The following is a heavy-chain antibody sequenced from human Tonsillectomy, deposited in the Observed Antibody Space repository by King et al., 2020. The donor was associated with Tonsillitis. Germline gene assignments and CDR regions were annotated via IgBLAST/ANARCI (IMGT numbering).Heavy chain of an antibody. J-gene: IGHJ2*01. Sequence: VQLVESGAEVKKPGESLKISCKGSGYSFTSYWIGWVRQMPGKGLEWMGIIYPGDSDTRYSPSFQGQVTISADKAVSTAYLQGSSLKASDPAMYYCARLGGYSTSRREWYFDLWGRGTLVTVSS. CDR3: ARLGGYSTSRREWYFDL. CDR1: GYSFTSYW. CDR2: IYPGDSDT. V-gene: IGHV5-51*01. D-gene: IGHD6-13*01.